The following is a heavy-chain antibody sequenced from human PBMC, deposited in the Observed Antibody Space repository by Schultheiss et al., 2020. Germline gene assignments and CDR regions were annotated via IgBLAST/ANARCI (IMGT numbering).Heavy chain of an antibody. J-gene: IGHJ4*02. CDR2: IYYSGST. Sequence: SATLSLTCTVSGGSISSYYWSWIRQPAGKGLEWIGSIYYSGSTYYNPSLKSRVTISVDKSKNQFSLKLSSVTAADTAVYYCARASGIATFGYWGQGTLVTVSS. D-gene: IGHD2-21*01. CDR1: GGSISSYY. V-gene: IGHV4-4*07. CDR3: ARASGIATFGY.